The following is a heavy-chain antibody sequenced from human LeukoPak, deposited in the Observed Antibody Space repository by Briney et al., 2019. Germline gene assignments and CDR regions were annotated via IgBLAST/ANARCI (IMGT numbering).Heavy chain of an antibody. J-gene: IGHJ6*03. Sequence: GESLKISCKGSGYSFTSYWIGWVRQMPGKGLEWMGIIYPGDSDTRYSPSFQGQVTISADKSISTAYLQWSSLKASDTAMYYCARQALSTARHQEAAALSPPDYYYMDVWGKGTTVTVSS. CDR1: GYSFTSYW. D-gene: IGHD6-13*01. CDR3: ARQALSTARHQEAAALSPPDYYYMDV. CDR2: IYPGDSDT. V-gene: IGHV5-51*01.